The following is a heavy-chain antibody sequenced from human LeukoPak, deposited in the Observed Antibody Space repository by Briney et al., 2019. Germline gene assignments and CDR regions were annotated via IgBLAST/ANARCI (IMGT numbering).Heavy chain of an antibody. CDR3: ASQAERGSERGIDY. J-gene: IGHJ4*02. V-gene: IGHV3-48*04. CDR1: GFTFSDYS. Sequence: GGSLRLSFAASGFTFSDYSMNWVRQAPGKGLEWVSYISFSVNTKYYGDSVKGRFTISRDNAKNSLYLQMNSLRAEDTAVYYCASQAERGSERGIDYWGQGTLVTVSS. CDR2: ISFSVNTK. D-gene: IGHD1-26*01.